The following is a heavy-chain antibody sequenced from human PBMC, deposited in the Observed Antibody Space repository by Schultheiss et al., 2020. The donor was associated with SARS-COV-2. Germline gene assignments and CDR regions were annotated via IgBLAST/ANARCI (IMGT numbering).Heavy chain of an antibody. Sequence: SETLSLTCAIYGGSFSGYYWCWIRQPPGKGLEWIGEINHSGSTNYNPSLKSRVTISVDTSKNQFSLKLSSVTAADTAVYYCARAGCGGDCYWPLYYYGMDVWCRETPVTGSS. J-gene: IGHJ6*02. V-gene: IGHV4-34*01. D-gene: IGHD2-21*02. CDR2: INHSGST. CDR1: GGSFSGYY. CDR3: ARAGCGGDCYWPLYYYGMDV.